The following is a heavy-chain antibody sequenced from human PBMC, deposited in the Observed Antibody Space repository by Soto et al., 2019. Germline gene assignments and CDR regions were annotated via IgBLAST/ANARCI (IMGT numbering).Heavy chain of an antibody. CDR1: GGSISGSHYH. J-gene: IGHJ4*02. V-gene: IGHV4-39*01. CDR3: ALTHPIEVAGPDF. CDR2: IHYSGRV. Sequence: PSETLSLTCTVSGGSISGSHYHWGWIRQPPGKGLEWIGSIHYSGRVFYKSSLLGRVTISVDTSKNQFSLDLNSVTATDTAVYYWALTHPIEVAGPDFWGQGTLVTVSS. D-gene: IGHD6-19*01.